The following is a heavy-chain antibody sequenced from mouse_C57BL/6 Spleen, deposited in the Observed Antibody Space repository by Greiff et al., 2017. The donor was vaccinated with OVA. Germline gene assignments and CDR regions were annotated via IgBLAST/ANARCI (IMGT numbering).Heavy chain of an antibody. J-gene: IGHJ2*01. V-gene: IGHV1-61*01. Sequence: VQLQQPGPELVRPWPSVKLSCKASGYTFTSYWMDWVKQRPGQGLEWIGNIYPSDSETHYNQKFKDKATLTVDKSSSTSYMQLSSLTSEDSAVYYCARKSPGWLLDYWGQGTTLTVSS. D-gene: IGHD2-3*01. CDR2: IYPSDSET. CDR3: ARKSPGWLLDY. CDR1: GYTFTSYW.